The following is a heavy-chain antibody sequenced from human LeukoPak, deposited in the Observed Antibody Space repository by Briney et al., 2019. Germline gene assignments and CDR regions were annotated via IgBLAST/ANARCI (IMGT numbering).Heavy chain of an antibody. D-gene: IGHD3-10*01. CDR3: AKDLAFGITLRRGSNSHKGY. CDR1: GFTFDDYA. V-gene: IGHV3-9*01. Sequence: PGGSLRPSCAASGFTFDDYAMHWVRQAPGKGLEWVSVISWNSGTIAYADSVKGRFTISRDNAKNSLYLQMNSLRAEDTALYYCAKDLAFGITLRRGSNSHKGYWGQGTLVTVSS. CDR2: ISWNSGTI. J-gene: IGHJ4*02.